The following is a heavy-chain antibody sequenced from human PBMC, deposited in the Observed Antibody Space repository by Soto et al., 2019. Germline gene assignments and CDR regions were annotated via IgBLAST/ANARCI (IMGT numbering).Heavy chain of an antibody. CDR2: ISAYNGNT. CDR3: ARDGGRVDYDFWSGYYSISGGTTTNWFDP. Sequence: ASVKVSCKASGYTFTSYGISWVRQAPGQGLEWMGWISAYNGNTNYAQKLQGRVTMTTDTSTSTAYMELRSLRSDDTAGYYCARDGGRVDYDFWSGYYSISGGTTTNWFDPWGQGTLVTVSS. J-gene: IGHJ5*02. V-gene: IGHV1-18*01. CDR1: GYTFTSYG. D-gene: IGHD3-3*01.